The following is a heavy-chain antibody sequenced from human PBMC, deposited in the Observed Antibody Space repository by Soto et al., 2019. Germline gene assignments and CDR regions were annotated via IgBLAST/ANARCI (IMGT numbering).Heavy chain of an antibody. CDR3: TKRGLSSEAFEI. CDR2: IDGNGITT. D-gene: IGHD3-10*01. V-gene: IGHV3-23*05. Sequence: GGSLRLSCAASGFSFSSSTMRWVRQAPGQGPEWVSTIDGNGITTYYADSVEGRFTISRDNSKSTLYLQMNSLRADDTAIYYCTKRGLSSEAFEIWGQGTMVTVSS. CDR1: GFSFSSST. J-gene: IGHJ3*02.